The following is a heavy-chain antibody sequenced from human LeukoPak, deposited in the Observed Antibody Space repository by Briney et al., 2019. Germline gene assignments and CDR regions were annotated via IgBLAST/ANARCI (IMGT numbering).Heavy chain of an antibody. D-gene: IGHD3-3*01. J-gene: IGHJ4*02. Sequence: GGSLRLSCAASGFTFSSYSMNWVRQAPGKGLEWVSSISSSSSYIYYADAVKGRFTISRDNAKNSLYLQMNSLRAEDTAVYYCTCYDFWSGYYPMEHYWGQGTPVTVSS. CDR3: TCYDFWSGYYPMEHY. V-gene: IGHV3-21*01. CDR2: ISSSSSYI. CDR1: GFTFSSYS.